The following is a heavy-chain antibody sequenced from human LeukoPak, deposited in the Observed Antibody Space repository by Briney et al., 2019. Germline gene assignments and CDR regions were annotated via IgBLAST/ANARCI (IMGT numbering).Heavy chain of an antibody. Sequence: DSVKGRFTISRDNSKNTPYLQMNSLRTDDTAVYYCARGDTGAFDIWGQGTMVTVSS. V-gene: IGHV3-30*01. CDR3: ARGDTGAFDI. D-gene: IGHD3-10*01. J-gene: IGHJ3*02.